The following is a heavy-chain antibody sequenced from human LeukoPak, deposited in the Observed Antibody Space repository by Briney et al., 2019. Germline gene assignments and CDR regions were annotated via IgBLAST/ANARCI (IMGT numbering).Heavy chain of an antibody. V-gene: IGHV3-23*01. CDR2: IGGSGANI. CDR1: GFIFARNP. CDR3: VKDDNYLHSSGYLSAFDY. D-gene: IGHD3-22*01. J-gene: IGHJ4*02. Sequence: GGSLRLPCALCGFIFARNPMMGLSQAPGKGLEWVSSIGGSGANIYYADSVQGRFTISRDNAKNLLFLQLNSLTADDTAVYYCVKDDNYLHSSGYLSAFDYWGQGTLVTVSS.